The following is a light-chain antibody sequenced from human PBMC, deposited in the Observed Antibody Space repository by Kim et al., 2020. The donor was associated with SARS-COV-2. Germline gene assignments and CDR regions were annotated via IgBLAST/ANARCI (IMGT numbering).Light chain of an antibody. J-gene: IGKJ5*01. V-gene: IGKV3-15*01. CDR2: GAS. CDR3: QQYNNWPPIT. Sequence: SPGEKATPPSRASQSVSSNLAWYQQKPAQAPSLLLSGASTRATGIPARFSGSGSGTEFTLPISSLQSEDFAVYYCQQYNNWPPITFGQGTRLEIK. CDR1: QSVSSN.